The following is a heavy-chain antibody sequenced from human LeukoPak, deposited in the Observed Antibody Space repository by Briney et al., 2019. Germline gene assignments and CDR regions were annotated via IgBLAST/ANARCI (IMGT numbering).Heavy chain of an antibody. Sequence: ASVKVSCKASGYTFTGYYMHWVRQAPGRGLEWMGWINPNSGGTNYAQKFQGRVTMTRDTSISTAYMELSRLRSDDTAVYYCARVAHYDYVWGSYRPDYWGQGTLVTVSS. J-gene: IGHJ4*02. D-gene: IGHD3-16*02. CDR3: ARVAHYDYVWGSYRPDY. CDR2: INPNSGGT. CDR1: GYTFTGYY. V-gene: IGHV1-2*02.